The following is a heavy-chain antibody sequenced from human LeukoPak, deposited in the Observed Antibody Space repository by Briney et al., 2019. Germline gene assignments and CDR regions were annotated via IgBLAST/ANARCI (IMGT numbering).Heavy chain of an antibody. J-gene: IGHJ4*02. CDR1: GSTFSSYA. CDR3: AKGVNYFVLEY. V-gene: IGHV3-23*01. D-gene: IGHD3-10*02. CDR2: ISGSGGST. Sequence: GGSLRLSCAASGSTFSSYAMSWVRQAPGKGLEWVSAISGSGGSTYYADSVKGRFTISRDNSKNTLYLQMNSLRAEDTAVYYCAKGVNYFVLEYWGQGTLVTISS.